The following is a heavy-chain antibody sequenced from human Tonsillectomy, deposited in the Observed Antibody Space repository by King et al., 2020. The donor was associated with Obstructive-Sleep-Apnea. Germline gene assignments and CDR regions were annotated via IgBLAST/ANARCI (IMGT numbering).Heavy chain of an antibody. CDR2: ISGSGGST. CDR1: GFTFSSYA. D-gene: IGHD2-8*01. Sequence: VQLVESGGGLVQPGGSLRLSCAASGFTFSSYAMSWVRQAPGKGLEWVSAISGSGGSTYYADSVKGRFTISRDNSKNTLYLQMNSLRAEDTAVYYCAKDGPIYCTNGVCYPARRSVYFDYWGQGTLVTVSS. CDR3: AKDGPIYCTNGVCYPARRSVYFDY. J-gene: IGHJ4*02. V-gene: IGHV3-23*04.